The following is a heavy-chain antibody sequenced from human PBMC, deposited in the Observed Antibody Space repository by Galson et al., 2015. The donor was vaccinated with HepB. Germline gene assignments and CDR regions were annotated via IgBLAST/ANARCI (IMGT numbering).Heavy chain of an antibody. Sequence: SVKVSCKASGYTFTSYGISWVRQAPGQGLEWMGWISAYNGNTNYAQKLQGRVTMTTGTSTSTAYMELRSLRSDDTAVYYCARGHSSGWYSYAFDIWGQGTMVTVSS. V-gene: IGHV1-18*01. CDR3: ARGHSSGWYSYAFDI. J-gene: IGHJ3*02. CDR2: ISAYNGNT. CDR1: GYTFTSYG. D-gene: IGHD6-19*01.